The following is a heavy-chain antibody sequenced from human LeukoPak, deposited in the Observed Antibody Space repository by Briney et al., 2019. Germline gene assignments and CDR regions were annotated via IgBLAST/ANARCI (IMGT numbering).Heavy chain of an antibody. Sequence: GSLRLSCAAPGFMFHDYAIHWVRQAPGKGLEWVSLISGDGGSTFYADSVKGRFTISRDNSKNSLYLQMNSLRSDDTALYYCARESESSGWYDYWGQGALVTASS. CDR2: ISGDGGST. J-gene: IGHJ4*02. D-gene: IGHD6-19*01. V-gene: IGHV3-43*02. CDR1: GFMFHDYA. CDR3: ARESESSGWYDY.